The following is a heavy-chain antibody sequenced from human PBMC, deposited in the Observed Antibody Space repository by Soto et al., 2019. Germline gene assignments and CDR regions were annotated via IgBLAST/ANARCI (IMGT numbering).Heavy chain of an antibody. CDR2: IKQDGSEK. Sequence: GGSLRLSCAASGFTFSSYWMSWVRQAPGKGLEWVANIKQDGSEKYYVYSVKGRFTISRDNAKNSLYLQMNSLRAEDTAVYYCARVGGYSYGYASYYYYMDVWGKGTTVTVSS. CDR1: GFTFSSYW. V-gene: IGHV3-7*03. CDR3: ARVGGYSYGYASYYYYMDV. J-gene: IGHJ6*03. D-gene: IGHD5-18*01.